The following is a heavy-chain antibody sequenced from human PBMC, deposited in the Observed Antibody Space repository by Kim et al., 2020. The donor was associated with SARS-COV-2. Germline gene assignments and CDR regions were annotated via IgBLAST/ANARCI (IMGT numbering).Heavy chain of an antibody. CDR2: ISSNWDNT. CDR3: AKEMRSGWYNFDY. CDR1: GFTFNTYA. Sequence: LSLTCSASGFTFNTYAMHWVRQAPGKGLEYVSGISSNWDNTYYADSVKGRFTISRDNSKNTLYLQMSSLRVEDTAIYYCAKEMRSGWYNFDYWGQGTLVTVSS. D-gene: IGHD6-19*01. J-gene: IGHJ4*02. V-gene: IGHV3-64D*06.